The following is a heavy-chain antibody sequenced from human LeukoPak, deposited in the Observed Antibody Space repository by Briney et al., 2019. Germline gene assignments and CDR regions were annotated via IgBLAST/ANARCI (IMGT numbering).Heavy chain of an antibody. J-gene: IGHJ4*02. D-gene: IGHD3-22*01. CDR2: IYSGGST. CDR3: ASRYYYDSSGYYNDY. CDR1: GFSVSNNY. V-gene: IGHV3-53*01. Sequence: PGGSLRLSCAASGFSVSNNYMSWVRQAPGKGLEWVSLIYSGGSTYYADSVKGRFTISRDNSKNTLYLQMNSLRAEGTAVYYCASRYYYDSSGYYNDYWGQGILVTVSS.